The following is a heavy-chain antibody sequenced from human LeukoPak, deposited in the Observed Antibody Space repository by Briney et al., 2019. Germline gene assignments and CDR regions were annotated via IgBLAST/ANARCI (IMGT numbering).Heavy chain of an antibody. J-gene: IGHJ4*02. CDR3: ARVDWDYYGSGSFPPYFDY. CDR1: GYSFTSYW. V-gene: IGHV5-51*01. Sequence: GESLKISCKGSGYSFTSYWIGWVRQMPGKGLEWMGIIYPGDSDTRYSPSFQGQVTISADKSISTAYLQWSSLKASDTAMYYCARVDWDYYGSGSFPPYFDYWGQGTLVTVSS. D-gene: IGHD3-10*01. CDR2: IYPGDSDT.